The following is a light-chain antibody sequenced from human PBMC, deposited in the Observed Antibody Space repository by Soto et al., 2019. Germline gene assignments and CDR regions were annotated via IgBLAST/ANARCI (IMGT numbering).Light chain of an antibody. CDR2: KAS. Sequence: DIQMTQSPSTLSASVGDRVTITCRASQSISMWLAWYQQKPGKAPNLVIYKASTLESGVPSRFSGSGSGTEFTLTISSLQPDDFATYYCQQYYSYSLLTFGGGTKVEI. CDR3: QQYYSYSLLT. J-gene: IGKJ4*01. V-gene: IGKV1-5*03. CDR1: QSISMW.